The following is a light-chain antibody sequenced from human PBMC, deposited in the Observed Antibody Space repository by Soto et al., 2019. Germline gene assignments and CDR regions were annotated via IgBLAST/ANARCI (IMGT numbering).Light chain of an antibody. V-gene: IGKV3-15*01. CDR3: QQYDNLPLT. J-gene: IGKJ3*01. CDR2: GAS. CDR1: QSVGSN. Sequence: ERGVTQSPATLSVSPGERATLSCRASQSVGSNLAWYQQKPGQAPRLLIFGASSRATGVPARFSGSGSGTEFTLTINSLQSEDFAVYFCQQYDNLPLTFGPGTKVDIK.